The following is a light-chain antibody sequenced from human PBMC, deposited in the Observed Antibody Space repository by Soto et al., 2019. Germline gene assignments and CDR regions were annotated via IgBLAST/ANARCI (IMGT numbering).Light chain of an antibody. CDR1: SSDVGGYNY. J-gene: IGLJ1*01. Sequence: QSVLTQPASVSGSPGQSITISCTGTSSDVGGYNYVSWHQQHPGKAPKLMIYDVSNRPSGVSNRFSGSKSGNTASLTISGLQAEDEADYYCSSSTSSSTLFYVFGTGTKVTVL. V-gene: IGLV2-14*01. CDR2: DVS. CDR3: SSSTSSSTLFYV.